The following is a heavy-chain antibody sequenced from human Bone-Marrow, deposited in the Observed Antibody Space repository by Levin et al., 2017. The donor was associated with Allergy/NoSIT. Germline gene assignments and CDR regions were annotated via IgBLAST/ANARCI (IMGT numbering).Heavy chain of an antibody. CDR3: ARNPGAVPTTS. CDR1: GFTVNNNY. Sequence: GGSLRLSCAASGFTVNNNYMIWVRQAPGKGLEWVSQIYSDGTTHFADSVKGRFAIPRDSSKNTMYLQMNSLRPEDTAMYYCARNPGAVPTTSWGRGTMVTVSS. CDR2: IYSDGTT. V-gene: IGHV3-53*01. D-gene: IGHD2-2*01. J-gene: IGHJ3*01.